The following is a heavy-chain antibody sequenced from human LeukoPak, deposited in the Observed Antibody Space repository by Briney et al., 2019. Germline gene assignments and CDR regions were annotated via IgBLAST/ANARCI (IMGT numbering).Heavy chain of an antibody. V-gene: IGHV1-2*06. D-gene: IGHD1-26*01. CDR1: GYTFTGYY. CDR2: INPNSGGT. J-gene: IGHJ3*02. CDR3: ARDYGRGGPGAFDI. Sequence: ASVTVSCKASGYTFTGYYMHWVRQAPGQGLEWMGRINPNSGGTNYAQKFQGRVTMTRDTSISTAYMELSRLRSDDTAVYYCARDYGRGGPGAFDIWGQGTMVTVSS.